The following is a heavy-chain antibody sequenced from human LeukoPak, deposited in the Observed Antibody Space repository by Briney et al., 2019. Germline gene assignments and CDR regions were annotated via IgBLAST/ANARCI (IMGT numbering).Heavy chain of an antibody. CDR1: GFTFSNYN. Sequence: PGGSLRLSCAASGFTFSNYNMNWVRQAPGKGLEWVSYISSSSSTIYYADSVKGRFTISRDNAKNSLYLQMNSLRAEDRAVYYCASLYGEILDYWGQGTLVTVSS. CDR2: ISSSSSTI. CDR3: ASLYGEILDY. V-gene: IGHV3-48*01. J-gene: IGHJ4*02. D-gene: IGHD4-17*01.